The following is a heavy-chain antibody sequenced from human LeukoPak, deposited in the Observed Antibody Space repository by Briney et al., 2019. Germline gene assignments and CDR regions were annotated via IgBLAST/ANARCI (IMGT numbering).Heavy chain of an antibody. CDR3: AKPPPAEAHFYYGMDV. CDR2: INSRSSSI. J-gene: IGHJ6*02. CDR1: GFTFSSYS. Sequence: GGSLRLSCAASGFTFSSYSMNWVRQAPGKGLEWVSYINSRSSSIDYADSVKGRFTISRDNAKKSLNLQMNSLGAEDTAVYYCAKPPPAEAHFYYGMDVWGQGTTVTVSS. V-gene: IGHV3-48*01.